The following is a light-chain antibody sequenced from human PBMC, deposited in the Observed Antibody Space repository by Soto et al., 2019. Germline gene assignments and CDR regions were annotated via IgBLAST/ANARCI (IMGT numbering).Light chain of an antibody. J-gene: IGLJ2*01. CDR1: NIGSKS. CDR3: QVWDSSSELPGVV. CDR2: DDS. Sequence: SYELTQPPSVSVAPGQTARITCGGNNIGSKSVHWYQQKPGQAPVLVVYDDSDWPSGIPERFSGSNSGNTATLTISRVEAGDEADYYCQVWDSSSELPGVVFGGGTKLTVL. V-gene: IGLV3-21*02.